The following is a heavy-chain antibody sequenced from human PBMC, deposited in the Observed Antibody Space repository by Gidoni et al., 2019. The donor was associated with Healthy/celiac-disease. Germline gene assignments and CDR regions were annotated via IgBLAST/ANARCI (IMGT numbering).Heavy chain of an antibody. CDR3: ARDCSGGSCYSTSLADY. J-gene: IGHJ4*02. CDR1: GFTFSSYS. V-gene: IGHV3-21*01. Sequence: EVQLVESGGGLVKPGGSLRLSCAASGFTFSSYSMNWVRQAPGKGLEWVSSISSSSSYIYYADSVKGRFTISRDNAKNSLYLQMNSLRAEDTAVYYCARDCSGGSCYSTSLADYWGQGTLVTVSS. CDR2: ISSSSSYI. D-gene: IGHD2-15*01.